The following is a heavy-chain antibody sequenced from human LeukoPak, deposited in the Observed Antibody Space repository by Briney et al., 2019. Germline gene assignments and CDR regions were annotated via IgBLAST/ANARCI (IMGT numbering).Heavy chain of an antibody. J-gene: IGHJ4*02. Sequence: SQTLSLACTVSGGSISSGGYSWSWIRQHPGKGLEWIGYIYYSGSTYYNPSLKSRVTISVDTSKNQFSLKLTSVTSADTAVYYCARGSPLRSEKLSLYRDFDYWGQGTLVTVSS. D-gene: IGHD3-16*02. CDR1: GGSISSGGYS. V-gene: IGHV4-31*03. CDR2: IYYSGST. CDR3: ARGSPLRSEKLSLYRDFDY.